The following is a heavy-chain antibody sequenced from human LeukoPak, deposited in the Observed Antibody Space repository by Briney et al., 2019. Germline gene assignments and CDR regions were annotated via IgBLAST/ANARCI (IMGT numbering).Heavy chain of an antibody. J-gene: IGHJ5*02. CDR1: GGSISSGGYY. Sequence: SQTLSLTCTVSGGSISSGGYYWSWIRQHPGKGLEWIGYIYYSGSTYYNPSLKSRVTISVDTSKNQFSLKLSSVTAADTAVYYCARYCSSTNRRWFDPWGQGTLVTVSS. V-gene: IGHV4-31*03. CDR3: ARYCSSTNRRWFDP. CDR2: IYYSGST. D-gene: IGHD2-2*01.